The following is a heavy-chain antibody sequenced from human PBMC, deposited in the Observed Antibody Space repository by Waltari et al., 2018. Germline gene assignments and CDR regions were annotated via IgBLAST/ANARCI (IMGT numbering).Heavy chain of an antibody. CDR2: IYYSGST. Sequence: QVQLQESGPGLVKPSETLSLTCTVSGGSISSYYWSWIRQPPGKGMEWIGYIYYSGSTNYNPSLKVRVTISVDTSKNQFSLKLGSVTAADTAVYYCASGSKGYSSSTFDYWGQGTLVTVSS. D-gene: IGHD6-6*01. V-gene: IGHV4-59*01. CDR1: GGSISSYY. CDR3: ASGSKGYSSSTFDY. J-gene: IGHJ4*02.